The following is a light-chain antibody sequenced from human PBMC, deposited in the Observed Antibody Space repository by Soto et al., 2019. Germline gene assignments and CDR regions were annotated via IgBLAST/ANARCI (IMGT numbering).Light chain of an antibody. CDR3: QQSYSTLT. CDR1: QSISNY. Sequence: DIQMTQSPSSLSASVGDRVTITCRASQSISNYFNWYQQKPGKAPKLLISAASSLQSGVPSRFSGSGSGTDFTLTINSLQPEDFATYYCQQSYSTLTFGGGTKVEIK. J-gene: IGKJ4*01. CDR2: AAS. V-gene: IGKV1-39*01.